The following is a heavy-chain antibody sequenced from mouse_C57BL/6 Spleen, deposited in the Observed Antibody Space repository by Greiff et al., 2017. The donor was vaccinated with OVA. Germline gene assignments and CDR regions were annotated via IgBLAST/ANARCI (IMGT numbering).Heavy chain of an antibody. CDR1: GYSFTDYN. V-gene: IGHV1-39*01. Sequence: EVQLVESGPELVKPGASVKISCKASGYSFTDYNMNWVKQSNGKSLEWIGVINPNYGTTSYNQKFKGKATLTVDQSSSTAYMQLNSLTSEDSAVYYCAREKLLGRGNYFDYWGQGTTLTVSS. CDR2: INPNYGTT. D-gene: IGHD4-1*01. J-gene: IGHJ2*01. CDR3: AREKLLGRGNYFDY.